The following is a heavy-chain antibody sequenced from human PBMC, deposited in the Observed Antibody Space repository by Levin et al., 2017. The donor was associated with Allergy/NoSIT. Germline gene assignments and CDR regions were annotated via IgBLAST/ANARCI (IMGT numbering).Heavy chain of an antibody. CDR3: ATMPYGDNADS. D-gene: IGHD4-23*01. V-gene: IGHV3-7*01. CDR2: IKYDESEE. CDR1: GFTFSNYW. Sequence: GESLKISCAASGFTFSNYWMTWVRQAPGKGLEWVANIKYDESEEYYVDSVKGRFTISRDNAKSSLYLHMNSLRAEDTAVYYCATMPYGDNADSWGQGTLVTVSS. J-gene: IGHJ5*01.